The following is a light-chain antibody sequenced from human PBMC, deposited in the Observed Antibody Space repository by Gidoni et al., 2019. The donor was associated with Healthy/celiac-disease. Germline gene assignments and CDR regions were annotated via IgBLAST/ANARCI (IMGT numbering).Light chain of an antibody. CDR3: QVWDSSSDHWV. J-gene: IGLJ3*02. CDR2: DDS. Sequence: VLPRPPPLPVPPGQTARITCGGNNIGSKSVHWYQQKPGQAPVLVVYDDSDRPSGIPERFSGSNSGNTATLTISRVEAGDEADYYCQVWDSSSDHWVFGGGTKLTVL. CDR1: NIGSKS. V-gene: IGLV3-21*02.